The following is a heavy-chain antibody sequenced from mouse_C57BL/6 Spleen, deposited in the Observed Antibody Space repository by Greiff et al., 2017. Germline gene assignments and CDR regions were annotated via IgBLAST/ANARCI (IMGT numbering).Heavy chain of an antibody. CDR1: GYTFTSYW. CDR2: IDPSDSYT. J-gene: IGHJ2*01. CDR3: AKGAYGNFDY. Sequence: VQLQQPGAELVMPGASVKLSCKASGYTFTSYWMHWVKQRPGQGLEWIGEIDPSDSYTNYNQKFKGKSTLTVDKSSSTAYMQLSSLTSEDSAVYYCAKGAYGNFDYWGQGTTLTVSS. V-gene: IGHV1-69*01. D-gene: IGHD1-1*01.